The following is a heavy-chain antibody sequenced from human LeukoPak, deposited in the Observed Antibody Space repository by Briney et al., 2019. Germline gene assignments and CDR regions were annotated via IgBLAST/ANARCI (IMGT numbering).Heavy chain of an antibody. CDR3: VRVKGSYFDY. D-gene: IGHD2-15*01. V-gene: IGHV3-48*01. CDR1: GFPRRSYS. Sequence: GGSLRLSCAASGFPRRSYSINWVRQAPGKGLEWVSYISSSGSAIYYVDSVKGRFTVSRDNAKNSLFLQMNSPRAEETAVYYCVRVKGSYFDYWGQGALVTVSS. J-gene: IGHJ4*02. CDR2: ISSSGSAI.